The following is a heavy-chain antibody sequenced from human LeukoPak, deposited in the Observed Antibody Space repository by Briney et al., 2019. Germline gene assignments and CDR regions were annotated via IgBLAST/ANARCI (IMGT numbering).Heavy chain of an antibody. J-gene: IGHJ4*02. Sequence: GGSLRLSCAASGFSVCDYSISWIRQSPGKGPEWISYVMSGRGSTNYADSVKGRFTISRDNAKNSVALQLDGLRADDTAVYFCTRERRGSYYAFESWGQGTLVTVSS. D-gene: IGHD3-16*01. V-gene: IGHV3-11*05. CDR3: TRERRGSYYAFES. CDR1: GFSVCDYS. CDR2: VMSGRGST.